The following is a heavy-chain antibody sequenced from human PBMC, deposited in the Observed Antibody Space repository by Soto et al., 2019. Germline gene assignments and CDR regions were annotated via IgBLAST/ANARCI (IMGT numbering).Heavy chain of an antibody. CDR3: ARGRDYLGGDFDY. V-gene: IGHV3-30-3*01. Sequence: GGTLRLSCTASGFTFSNYGMHWVRQAPGKGLKWVAVISYDGSNKYYADSVKGRFTISRDNSKNTLYLQMNSLRAEDTAVYYCARGRDYLGGDFDYWGQGTLVTVSS. D-gene: IGHD3-16*01. CDR1: GFTFSNYG. J-gene: IGHJ4*02. CDR2: ISYDGSNK.